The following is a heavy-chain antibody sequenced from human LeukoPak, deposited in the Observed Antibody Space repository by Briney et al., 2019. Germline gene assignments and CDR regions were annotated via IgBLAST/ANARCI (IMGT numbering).Heavy chain of an antibody. Sequence: SETLSLTCTVSGGSISSYYWSWIRQPPGKGLEWIGYIYYSGSTNYNPSLKSRVTISVDTSKNQFSLKLSSVTAADTAVYYCARDYSGSYYGCFDLWGRGTLVTVSS. J-gene: IGHJ2*01. D-gene: IGHD1-26*01. CDR2: IYYSGST. V-gene: IGHV4-59*01. CDR3: ARDYSGSYYGCFDL. CDR1: GGSISSYY.